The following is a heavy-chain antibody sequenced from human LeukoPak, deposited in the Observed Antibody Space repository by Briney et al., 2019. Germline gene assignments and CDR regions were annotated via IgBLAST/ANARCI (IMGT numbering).Heavy chain of an antibody. V-gene: IGHV3-48*03. D-gene: IGHD5-24*01. CDR2: ISSSGSYI. CDR1: GSTFSSNE. J-gene: IGHJ4*02. CDR3: ARGRDGYNFDY. Sequence: GGSLRLSCAASGSTFSSNEMNWVRHARGKGLEWVSYISSSGSYIYYVDSVKGRFTISRDNAKNSLYLQMNSLRADDTAVYYCARGRDGYNFDYWGQGTLVTVSS.